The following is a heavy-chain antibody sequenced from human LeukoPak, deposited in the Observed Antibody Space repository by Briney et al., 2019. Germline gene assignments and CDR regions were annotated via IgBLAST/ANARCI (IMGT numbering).Heavy chain of an antibody. CDR3: ARGQSMYY. V-gene: IGHV1-18*01. CDR2: ISPHSHTT. D-gene: IGHD2-8*01. Sequence: ASVTVSCKASGYTFNNYFISWVRQAPGRGLEWVGWISPHSHTTHYAEKVQGRVTMTTATSTTTVYMELRSLRSDDTAVYFCARGQSMYYWGQGTPVTVSS. J-gene: IGHJ4*02. CDR1: GYTFNNYF.